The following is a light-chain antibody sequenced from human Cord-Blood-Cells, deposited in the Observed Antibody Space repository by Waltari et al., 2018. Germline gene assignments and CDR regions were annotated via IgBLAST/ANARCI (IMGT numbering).Light chain of an antibody. J-gene: IGKJ2*01. CDR1: QSFSSN. CDR2: GAS. CDR3: QQYNNWPPYT. Sequence: EIVMTQSPATLSVSPAERATLSCRASQSFSSNLAWYQQKPGQAPRLLIYGASTRATGIPARFSGSGSGTEFTLTISSLQSEDFAVYYCQQYNNWPPYTFGQGTKLEIK. V-gene: IGKV3-15*01.